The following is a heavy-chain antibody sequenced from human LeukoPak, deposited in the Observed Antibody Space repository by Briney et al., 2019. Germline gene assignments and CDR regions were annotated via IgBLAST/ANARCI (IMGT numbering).Heavy chain of an antibody. Sequence: GGSLRLSCAASGFTFSSYAMSCVRQAPGKGREWVSAISGSGGSTYYADSVKGRFTISRDNSKSTLYLQMNSLRAQHTAVYYCGKDSMVRGVTIYYYYYGLDVWGQGTTVTVSS. CDR2: ISGSGGST. D-gene: IGHD3-10*01. CDR3: GKDSMVRGVTIYYYYYGLDV. V-gene: IGHV3-23*01. CDR1: GFTFSSYA. J-gene: IGHJ6*01.